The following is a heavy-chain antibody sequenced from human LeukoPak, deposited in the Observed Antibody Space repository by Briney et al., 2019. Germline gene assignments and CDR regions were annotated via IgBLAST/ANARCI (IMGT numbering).Heavy chain of an antibody. CDR1: GFTLSGAA. V-gene: IGHV3-73*01. Sequence: PGGSLKLSCAASGFTLSGAAMHWVRQASGKGLEWLGRIRSKADSYTTAYAASVKGRFTVSRDDSKNTAYLQMNSLKTEDTAVYYCRAAVAGDCFDLWGRGTLVTVSS. CDR2: IRSKADSYTT. D-gene: IGHD6-19*01. J-gene: IGHJ2*01. CDR3: RAAVAGDCFDL.